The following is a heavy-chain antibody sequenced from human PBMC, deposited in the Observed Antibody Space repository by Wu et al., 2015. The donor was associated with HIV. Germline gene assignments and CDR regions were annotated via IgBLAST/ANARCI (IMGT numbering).Heavy chain of an antibody. J-gene: IGHJ6*02. CDR2: IMGDSGST. CDR1: GYTFSNSG. V-gene: IGHV1-18*03. Sequence: QVRLVQSGVEVKKPGASVKVSCKTYGYTFSNSGVSWIRQAPGQGLEYMGWIMGDSGSTNYAQRFQGRVTMTIDTSTNTGYLELGSLRSDDMAVYYCGRVWGCGFTTCYWRVDVWGQGTTVIVSS. CDR3: GRVWGCGFTTCYWRVDV. D-gene: IGHD2-21*01.